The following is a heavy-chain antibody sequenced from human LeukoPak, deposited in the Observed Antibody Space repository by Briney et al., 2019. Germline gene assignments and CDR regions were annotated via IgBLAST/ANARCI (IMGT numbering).Heavy chain of an antibody. CDR2: ITGSGTTT. D-gene: IGHD6-13*01. CDR3: AKDYSGRIAAAGYDY. CDR1: VFTFSTYP. J-gene: IGHJ4*02. Sequence: GESLRLSCAASVFTFSTYPMAWVRQAPGKGLEWVSSITGSGTTTYYAGSVRGRFTISRDNSKSTLYLEMNSLRAEDTAVYYCAKDYSGRIAAAGYDYWGQGTLVTVSS. V-gene: IGHV3-23*01.